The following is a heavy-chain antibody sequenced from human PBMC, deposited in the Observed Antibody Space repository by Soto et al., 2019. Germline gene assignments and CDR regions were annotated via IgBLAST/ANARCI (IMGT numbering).Heavy chain of an antibody. J-gene: IGHJ5*02. V-gene: IGHV4-31*03. Sequence: QVQLQEAGPGLVKPSETLSLTCTVSGVSITRGGYYWSWIRQHPGKALEWTGYLYNSGTTYYNPSRKRRVTISVDTSKNQFSLKLTSVTAADTAVYYCARDPAPWGQGTLVNVSS. CDR1: GVSITRGGYY. CDR2: LYNSGTT. CDR3: ARDPAP.